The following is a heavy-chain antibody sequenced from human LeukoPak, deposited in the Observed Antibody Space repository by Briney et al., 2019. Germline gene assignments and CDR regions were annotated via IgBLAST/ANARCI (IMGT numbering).Heavy chain of an antibody. V-gene: IGHV4-59*01. CDR2: IYYSGST. D-gene: IGHD1-26*01. CDR1: GGSISSYY. CDR3: ARSRGSYSPGYFDL. Sequence: SETLSLTCTVSGGSISSYYWSWIRQPPGKGLEWIGYIYYSGSTNYNPSLKSRVTISVDTYKNQFSLKLSSVTAADTAVYYCARSRGSYSPGYFDLWGRGTLVTVSS. J-gene: IGHJ2*01.